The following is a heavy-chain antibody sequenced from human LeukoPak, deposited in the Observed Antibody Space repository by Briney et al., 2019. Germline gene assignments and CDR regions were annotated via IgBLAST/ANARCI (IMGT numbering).Heavy chain of an antibody. V-gene: IGHV4-39*07. Sequence: SETLSLTCTVSGGSISSSSYYWGWIRQPPGKGLEWIGSIYHTGSTYYNPSLKSRVTISLDTSKNQFSLKLNSVTAADTAVYYCARVRYYDILTSPPPNWFDPWGQGTLVTVSS. D-gene: IGHD3-9*01. CDR1: GGSISSSSYY. CDR2: IYHTGST. J-gene: IGHJ5*02. CDR3: ARVRYYDILTSPPPNWFDP.